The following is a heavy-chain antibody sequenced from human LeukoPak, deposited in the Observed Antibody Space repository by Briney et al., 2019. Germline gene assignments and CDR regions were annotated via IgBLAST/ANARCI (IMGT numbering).Heavy chain of an antibody. CDR1: GGSISISNW. CDR2: VYHSGST. Sequence: SETLSLTCTVSGGSISISNWWTWVRQPPGKGLEWIGEVYHSGSTNYNPSLKSRVTISVDKSKNQFSLKLNSVTAADTAVYYCARNGGNSDVDDWGQGTLVTVSS. V-gene: IGHV4-4*02. J-gene: IGHJ4*02. D-gene: IGHD4-23*01. CDR3: ARNGGNSDVDD.